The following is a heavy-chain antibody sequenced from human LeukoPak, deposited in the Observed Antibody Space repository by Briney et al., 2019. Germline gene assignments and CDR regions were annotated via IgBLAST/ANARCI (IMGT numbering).Heavy chain of an antibody. D-gene: IGHD1-26*01. CDR2: IVVGSGNT. J-gene: IGHJ4*02. CDR1: GFTFTSSA. Sequence: SVKVSCKASGFTFTSSAVQWVRQARGQRLEWIGLIVVGSGNTNYAQKFQERVTITRDMSTSTAYMELSSLRSEDTAVYYCAAEGGSYSSPSFDYWGQGTLVTVSS. V-gene: IGHV1-58*01. CDR3: AAEGGSYSSPSFDY.